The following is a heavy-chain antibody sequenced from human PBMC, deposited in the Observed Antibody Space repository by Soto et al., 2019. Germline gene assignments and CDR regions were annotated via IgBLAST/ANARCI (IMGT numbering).Heavy chain of an antibody. V-gene: IGHV1-69*01. CDR3: APGGDGYNFGAVY. CDR2: IIPKLGSA. Sequence: QVQLVQSGAEVKEPGSSVKVSCKASGGGNLRDYRTTWVRRAPGQGLEWMGGIIPKLGSANYAQNFQGRVTVTADESTNTVYMELRSLRSDDTAVYYCAPGGDGYNFGAVYRGQGTPVTVS. D-gene: IGHD2-21*01. J-gene: IGHJ4*02. CDR1: GGGNLRDYR.